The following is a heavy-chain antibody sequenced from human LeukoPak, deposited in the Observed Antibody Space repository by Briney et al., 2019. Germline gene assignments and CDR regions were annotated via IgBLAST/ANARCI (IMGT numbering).Heavy chain of an antibody. J-gene: IGHJ5*02. CDR1: GGSISSSTYY. CDR3: ARSRKYGAVTPYSWFDP. Sequence: PSETLSLTCTVSGGSISSSTYYWGWIRQPPGRGLEWIASVSYTGSTTYNPSLKSRVTISVDTSKTQFSLKLSSVTAADTAVYYCARSRKYGAVTPYSWFDPWGRGTLVIVSS. D-gene: IGHD4-17*01. V-gene: IGHV4-39*01. CDR2: VSYTGST.